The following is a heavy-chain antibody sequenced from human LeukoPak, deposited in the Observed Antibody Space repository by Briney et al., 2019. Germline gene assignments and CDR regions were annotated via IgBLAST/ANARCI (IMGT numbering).Heavy chain of an antibody. CDR3: ARHTTVVPPHYFDY. CDR1: GGSISSYY. V-gene: IGHV4-59*08. J-gene: IGHJ4*02. CDR2: IYYSGGT. Sequence: SETLSLTCTVSGGSISSYYWSWIRQPPGKGLEWIGYIYYSGGTNYNPSLKSRVTISLDTSKNQISLKLSSVTAADTAVYYCARHTTVVPPHYFDYWGQGTLVTVSS. D-gene: IGHD4-23*01.